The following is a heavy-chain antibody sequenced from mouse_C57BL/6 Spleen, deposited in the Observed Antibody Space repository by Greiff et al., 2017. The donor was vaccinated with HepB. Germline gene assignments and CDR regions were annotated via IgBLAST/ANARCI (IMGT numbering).Heavy chain of an antibody. V-gene: IGHV1-55*01. D-gene: IGHD2-4*01. Sequence: VQLQQPGAELVKPGASVKMSCKASGYTFTSYWITWVKQRPGQGLEWIGDIYPGSGSTNYNEKFKSKATLTVDTSSSTAYMQLSSLTSEDSAVYYCARYDCDEGWFAYWGQGTLVTVSA. CDR2: IYPGSGST. CDR1: GYTFTSYW. J-gene: IGHJ3*01. CDR3: ARYDCDEGWFAY.